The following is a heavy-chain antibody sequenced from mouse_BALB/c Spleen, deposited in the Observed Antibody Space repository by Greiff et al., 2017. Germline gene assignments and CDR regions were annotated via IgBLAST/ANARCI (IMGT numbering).Heavy chain of an antibody. Sequence: EVKLVESGGGLVKPGGSLKLSCAASGFTFSSYTMSWVRQTPEKRLEWVATISSGGSYTYYPDSVKGRFTISRDNAKNTLYLQMSSLKSEDTAMYYCTRDVDYWGQGTSVTVSS. CDR3: TRDVDY. CDR2: ISSGGSYT. V-gene: IGHV5-6-4*01. CDR1: GFTFSSYT. J-gene: IGHJ4*01.